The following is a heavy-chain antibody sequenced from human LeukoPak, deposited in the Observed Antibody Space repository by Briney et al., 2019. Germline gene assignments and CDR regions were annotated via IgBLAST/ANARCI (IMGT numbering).Heavy chain of an antibody. CDR2: ISSSSSYI. V-gene: IGHV3-21*01. Sequence: KAGGSPRLSCAASGFTFSSYSMNWVRQAPGKGLEWVSSISSSSSYIYYADSVKGRFTISRENAKNSLDLQMNTLRAGGTGVYYCARENLEYGDYAIDYWGQGILVIVSS. CDR3: ARENLEYGDYAIDY. D-gene: IGHD4-17*01. CDR1: GFTFSSYS. J-gene: IGHJ4*02.